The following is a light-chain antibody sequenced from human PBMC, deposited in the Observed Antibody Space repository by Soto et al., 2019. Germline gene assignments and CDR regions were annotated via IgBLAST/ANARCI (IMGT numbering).Light chain of an antibody. Sequence: ETVMTQSPATLSVSPGEGATLSCRASHSVNNNLAWFQQKPGQVPRLLIYGASTRVTGVPARFSGTGSGTEFNLTISSLQSEDFATYCCQQYKDWPPAFGGGTKVEIK. CDR3: QQYKDWPPA. CDR2: GAS. CDR1: HSVNNN. V-gene: IGKV3-15*01. J-gene: IGKJ4*01.